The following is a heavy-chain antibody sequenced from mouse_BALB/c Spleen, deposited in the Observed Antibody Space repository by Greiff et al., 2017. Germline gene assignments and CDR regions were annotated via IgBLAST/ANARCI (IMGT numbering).Heavy chain of an antibody. CDR3: ARFGGNYDYFDY. Sequence: VQLQQSGPELVKPGASVRISCKASGYTFTSYYIHWVKQRPGQGLEWIGWIYPGNVNTKYNEKFKGKATLTADKSSSTAYMQLSSLTSEDSAVYFCARFGGNYDYFDYWGQGTTLTVSS. J-gene: IGHJ2*01. V-gene: IGHV1S56*01. CDR2: IYPGNVNT. CDR1: GYTFTSYY. D-gene: IGHD2-1*01.